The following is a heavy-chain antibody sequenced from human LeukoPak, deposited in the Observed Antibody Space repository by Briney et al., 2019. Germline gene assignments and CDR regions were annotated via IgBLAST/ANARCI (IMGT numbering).Heavy chain of an antibody. J-gene: IGHJ3*02. CDR1: GGSISSYY. CDR3: AGRLWRRDGYNLSAFDI. CDR2: VYYSGST. Sequence: SETLSLTCTVSGGSISSYYWSWIRQPPGKGLEWIGYVYYSGSTTYNPSLKSRVTISVDTSKNQFSLKLSSVTAADTAVYYCAGRLWRRDGYNLSAFDIWGQGTMVTVSS. V-gene: IGHV4-59*01. D-gene: IGHD5-24*01.